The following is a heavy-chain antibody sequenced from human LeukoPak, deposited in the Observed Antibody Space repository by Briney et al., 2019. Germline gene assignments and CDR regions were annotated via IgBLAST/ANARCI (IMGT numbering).Heavy chain of an antibody. Sequence: GASVKVSCKASGYTFTDYYFHWVRQAPGQGLEWMGWINPNSGGTNYAQKFQGRDTMTRDTSISTAYMELSRLRSDDTAVYYCAREVISSSWFPFDFWGQGTLVTVSS. CDR3: AREVISSSWFPFDF. CDR2: INPNSGGT. V-gene: IGHV1-2*02. J-gene: IGHJ4*02. CDR1: GYTFTDYY. D-gene: IGHD6-13*01.